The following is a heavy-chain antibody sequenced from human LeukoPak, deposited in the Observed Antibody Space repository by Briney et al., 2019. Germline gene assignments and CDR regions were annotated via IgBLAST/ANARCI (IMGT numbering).Heavy chain of an antibody. CDR3: ARRPYSSSWYYFDY. J-gene: IGHJ4*02. Sequence: SETLSLTCSVSGASITSSTYYWGWIRQPAGKGLEWIGQIYPSGSANYNPSLKSRVTISVDTSKKQVSLKLSSLTAADTAVYYCARRPYSSSWYYFDYWGQGTLVTVSS. CDR2: IYPSGSA. D-gene: IGHD6-13*01. CDR1: GASITSSTYY. V-gene: IGHV4-61*09.